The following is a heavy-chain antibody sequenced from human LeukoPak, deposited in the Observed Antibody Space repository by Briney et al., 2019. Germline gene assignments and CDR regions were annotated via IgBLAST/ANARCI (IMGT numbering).Heavy chain of an antibody. J-gene: IGHJ4*02. Sequence: GGSLRLSCAASGFTFSSYAMSWVRQAPGKGLEWVSAISGSGGSTYYADSVKGRFTISRDNSKNTLDLQMNSLRAEDTAVYYCATVFSSSNEFFDYWGQGALVTVSS. D-gene: IGHD2-2*01. CDR3: ATVFSSSNEFFDY. V-gene: IGHV3-23*01. CDR2: ISGSGGST. CDR1: GFTFSSYA.